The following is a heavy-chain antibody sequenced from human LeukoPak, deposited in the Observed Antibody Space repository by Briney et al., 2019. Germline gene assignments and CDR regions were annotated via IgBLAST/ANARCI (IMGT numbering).Heavy chain of an antibody. CDR1: DGSFSGYY. V-gene: IGHV4-34*01. CDR3: ARLGVRLLFSV. D-gene: IGHD2-2*01. J-gene: IGHJ4*02. CDR2: INHLGTT. Sequence: SETLSLTCDVSDGSFSGYYWSWIRQPPGKGLEWIGEINHLGTTNYYASLKSRVTISADTSKNQFYLKLSSVTAADTAVYYCARLGVRLLFSVWGQGTLVTVSS.